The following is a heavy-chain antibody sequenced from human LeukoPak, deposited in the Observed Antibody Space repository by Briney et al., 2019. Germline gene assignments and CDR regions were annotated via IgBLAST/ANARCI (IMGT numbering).Heavy chain of an antibody. CDR2: INHSGST. V-gene: IGHV4-34*01. Sequence: PSETLSLTCAVYGGSFSGYYWSWLRQPPGKGLEWIGEINHSGSTNYNPSLKSRVTISVDTSKNQFSLKLSSVTAADTAVYYCARDKGDYYYGSGSTPLDVWGKGTTVTVSS. D-gene: IGHD3-10*01. J-gene: IGHJ6*04. CDR1: GGSFSGYY. CDR3: ARDKGDYYYGSGSTPLDV.